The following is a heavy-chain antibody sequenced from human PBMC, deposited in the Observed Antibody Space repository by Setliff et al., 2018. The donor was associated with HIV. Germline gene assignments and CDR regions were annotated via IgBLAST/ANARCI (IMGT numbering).Heavy chain of an antibody. V-gene: IGHV3-30*04. J-gene: IGHJ4*02. Sequence: GGSLRLSCVASGFNFNKYAMHWVRQAPGKGLECVGLISYDGSATYYADSVEGRFTISRDNFKNTLYLEMNDLRPEDTAMYYCARDPLVGAPDYFDYWGQGTLVTVSS. D-gene: IGHD1-26*01. CDR3: ARDPLVGAPDYFDY. CDR1: GFNFNKYA. CDR2: ISYDGSAT.